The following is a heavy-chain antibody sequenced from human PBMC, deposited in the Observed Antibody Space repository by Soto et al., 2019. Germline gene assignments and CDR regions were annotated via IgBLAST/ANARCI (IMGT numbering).Heavy chain of an antibody. Sequence: PSETLSLTCTVSGGSISSYYWSWIRQPPGKGLEWIGYIYYSGSTNYNPSLKSRVTISVDTSKNQFSLKLSSLTAADTAVYYCARVARGYSYGSLDFDYWGQGTLVTVSS. V-gene: IGHV4-59*01. CDR3: ARVARGYSYGSLDFDY. CDR1: GGSISSYY. J-gene: IGHJ4*02. CDR2: IYYSGST. D-gene: IGHD5-18*01.